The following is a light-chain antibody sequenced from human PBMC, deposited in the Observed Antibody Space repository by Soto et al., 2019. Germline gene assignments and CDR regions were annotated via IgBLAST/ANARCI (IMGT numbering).Light chain of an antibody. V-gene: IGKV3-11*01. Sequence: EIVLIQSPATLSLSPGERATLSCRASQSVGSYLAWYQHKPGQAPRLLISDASNRATGIPARFSGSGSETDFTLTISSLEPEDSAVYFCQQYDDWLRLTFGGGTKVEIK. CDR1: QSVGSY. CDR3: QQYDDWLRLT. J-gene: IGKJ4*01. CDR2: DAS.